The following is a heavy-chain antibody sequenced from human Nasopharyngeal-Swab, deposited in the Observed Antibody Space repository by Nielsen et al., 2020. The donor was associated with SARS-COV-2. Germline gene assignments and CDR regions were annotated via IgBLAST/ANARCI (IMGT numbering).Heavy chain of an antibody. J-gene: IGHJ4*02. Sequence: GESLKISCAASGFTFSSYSMNWVRQAPGKGLEWVSSISGSSSYIYYADSVKGRFTISRDNAKNSLYLQMNSLRAEDTAVHYCARDGDYSGWELTDYWGQGTLVTVSS. CDR3: ARDGDYSGWELTDY. CDR1: GFTFSSYS. V-gene: IGHV3-21*01. CDR2: ISGSSSYI. D-gene: IGHD1-26*01.